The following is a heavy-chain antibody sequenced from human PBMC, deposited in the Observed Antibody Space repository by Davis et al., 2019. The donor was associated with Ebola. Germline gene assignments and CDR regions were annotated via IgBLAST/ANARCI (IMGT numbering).Heavy chain of an antibody. D-gene: IGHD2-15*01. V-gene: IGHV3-23*01. CDR2: ISGSGGST. J-gene: IGHJ5*02. CDR1: GFTFSSYA. Sequence: GESLKISCAASGFTFSSYAMSWVRQAPGKGLEWVSAISGSGGSTYYADSVKGRFTISRDNSKNTLYLQMNSLRAEDTAVYFCARGAAGSGVYFDPWGQGTLVTVSS. CDR3: ARGAAGSGVYFDP.